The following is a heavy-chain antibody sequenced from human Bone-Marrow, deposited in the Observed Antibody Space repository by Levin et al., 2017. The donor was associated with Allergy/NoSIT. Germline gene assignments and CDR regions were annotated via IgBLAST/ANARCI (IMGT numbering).Heavy chain of an antibody. CDR2: ISDSGST. CDR1: DGSISNYY. Sequence: GSLRLSCTVSDGSISNYYWTWIRQPQGKGLEWIGYISDSGSTVYNPSLKSRVTMSVDMSKNQLSLKLISVTAADTAVYYCARYSSGWYYYGMDVWGQGITVTVSS. D-gene: IGHD6-19*01. CDR3: ARYSSGWYYYGMDV. V-gene: IGHV4-59*08. J-gene: IGHJ6*02.